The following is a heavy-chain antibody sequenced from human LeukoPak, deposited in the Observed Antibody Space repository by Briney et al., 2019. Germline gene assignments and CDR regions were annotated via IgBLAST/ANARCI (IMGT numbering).Heavy chain of an antibody. D-gene: IGHD3-10*01. J-gene: IGHJ6*02. Sequence: GGSLRLSCAASGFTFSIHGMNWVRQTPGKGLEWVSYIINSGGTIYYADSVQGRFTISRDNAKNSLYLQMNSLRDEDTAVYYCARVGRGLYSMDAWGQGTTVTVSS. CDR2: IINSGGTI. CDR1: GFTFSIHG. CDR3: ARVGRGLYSMDA. V-gene: IGHV3-48*02.